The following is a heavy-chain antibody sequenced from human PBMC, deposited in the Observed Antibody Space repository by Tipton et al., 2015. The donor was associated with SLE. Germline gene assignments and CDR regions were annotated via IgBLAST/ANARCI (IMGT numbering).Heavy chain of an antibody. CDR1: GYTFTSFD. CDR2: MNPNSGNT. Sequence: QSGAEVKKPGASVKVSCKASGYTFTSFDIIWVRQATGQGLEWMGWMNPNSGNTAYAQKFQGRVTMTRDTSISTAYMELSSLRSGDTAVYYCARAPPQLGFDYWGQGTLVTVSS. J-gene: IGHJ4*02. V-gene: IGHV1-8*01. CDR3: ARAPPQLGFDY. D-gene: IGHD5-24*01.